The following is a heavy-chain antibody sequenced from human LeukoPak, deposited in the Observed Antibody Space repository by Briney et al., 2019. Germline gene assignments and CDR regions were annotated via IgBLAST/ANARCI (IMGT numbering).Heavy chain of an antibody. CDR2: ISPDGSYT. V-gene: IGHV3-74*01. CDR3: VRDLSFSPDS. Sequence: GGSLRLSCAASGFTFSSSWMHWVRQVPGKGLVWVSHISPDGSYTDYADSVKGRFIISRDNAKNTMSLQMNSLRAEDTAVYYCVRDLSFSPDSWGQGTLVSVTS. J-gene: IGHJ4*02. CDR1: GFTFSSSW.